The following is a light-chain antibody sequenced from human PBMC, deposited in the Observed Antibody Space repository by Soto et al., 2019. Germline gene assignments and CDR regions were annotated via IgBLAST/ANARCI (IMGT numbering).Light chain of an antibody. J-gene: IGKJ1*01. Sequence: EIALTQSPGTLSLSPGERATLSCRASQSVSSSYLAWYQQKPGQAPRLLIYGASSRATGIPDRFSGSGSGTGFTLTVSRLEPEDFAVYYCQQYGSSPETFGQGTKVEIK. CDR1: QSVSSSY. CDR3: QQYGSSPET. CDR2: GAS. V-gene: IGKV3-20*01.